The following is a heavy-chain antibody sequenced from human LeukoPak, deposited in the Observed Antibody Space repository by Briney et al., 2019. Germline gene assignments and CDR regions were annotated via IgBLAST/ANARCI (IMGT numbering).Heavy chain of an antibody. D-gene: IGHD3-22*01. CDR1: GFTFSSYA. J-gene: IGHJ4*02. V-gene: IGHV3-23*01. Sequence: GGSLRLSCAASGFTFSSYAMSWVRQAPGKGLEWVSAISGSGGSTYYADSVKGRFTISRDNSKNTLYLQMNSLRAEDTAVYYCAEGATYYYDSSGYYLDYWGQGTLVTVSS. CDR3: AEGATYYYDSSGYYLDY. CDR2: ISGSGGST.